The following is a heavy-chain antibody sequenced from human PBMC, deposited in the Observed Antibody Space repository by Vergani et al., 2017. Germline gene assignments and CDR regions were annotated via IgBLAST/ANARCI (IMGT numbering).Heavy chain of an antibody. Sequence: EVQLVESGGGLVQPGGSLRLSCAASGFTVSSNYMSWVRQAPGKGLEWVSVISWNSNSIGYADSVKGRFTISRDNAKNSLYLQMNSLRAEDTALYYCAKDLGTSSGGGWFDPWGQGTLVTVSS. CDR3: AKDLGTSSGGGWFDP. V-gene: IGHV3-9*01. J-gene: IGHJ5*02. D-gene: IGHD6-6*01. CDR1: GFTVSSNY. CDR2: ISWNSNSI.